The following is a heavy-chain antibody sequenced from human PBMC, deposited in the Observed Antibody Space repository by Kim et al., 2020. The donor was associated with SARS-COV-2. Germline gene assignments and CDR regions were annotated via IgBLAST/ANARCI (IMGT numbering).Heavy chain of an antibody. J-gene: IGHJ3*02. V-gene: IGHV3-33*01. Sequence: GSNKYYADSVKGRFTISRDNSKNTLYLQMNSLRAEDTAVYYCAGADAFDIWGQGTMVTVSS. CDR2: GSNK. CDR3: AGADAFDI.